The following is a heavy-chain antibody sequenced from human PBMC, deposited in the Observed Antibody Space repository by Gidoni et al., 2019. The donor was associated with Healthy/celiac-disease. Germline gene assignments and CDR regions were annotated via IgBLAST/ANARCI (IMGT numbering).Heavy chain of an antibody. D-gene: IGHD6-13*01. CDR1: GGSISSYY. CDR2: IYYSGST. J-gene: IGHJ4*02. V-gene: IGHV4-59*01. CDR3: ARAPHYIWQHLDY. Sequence: QVQLQASGPGLVKPSETLSLTCTVSGGSISSYYWSWIRQPPGKGLEWIGYIYYSGSTNYNPSLKSRVTISVDTSKNQFSLKLSSVTAADTAVYYCARAPHYIWQHLDYWGQGTLVTVSS.